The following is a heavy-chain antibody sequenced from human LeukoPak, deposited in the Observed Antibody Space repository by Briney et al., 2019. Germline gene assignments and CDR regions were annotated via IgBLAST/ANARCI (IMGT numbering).Heavy chain of an antibody. CDR1: GFTFSSFW. CDR2: ITSDGRST. CDR3: ARGTSIAGDY. J-gene: IGHJ4*02. D-gene: IGHD1-26*01. V-gene: IGHV3-74*01. Sequence: GRSLRLSCAASGFTFSSFWMHWVRQAPGKGLVWVSRITSDGRSTSYADSVKGRFTMSRDNAKNTLYLQMNSLRAEDTAVYYCARGTSIAGDYWGQGALVTVSS.